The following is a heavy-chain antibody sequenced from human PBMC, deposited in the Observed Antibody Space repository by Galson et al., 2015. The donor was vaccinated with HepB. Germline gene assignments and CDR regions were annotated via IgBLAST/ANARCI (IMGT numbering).Heavy chain of an antibody. CDR1: GFTFSNFA. Sequence: SLRLSCAASGFTFSNFAIHWVCQAPGKGLEWVSYINRDSSIINYADSVKGRFTISRDNAKNSLYLQMNSLRDDDTAVYYCARGCSSTSCYVWGQGTTVTVSS. CDR2: INRDSSII. V-gene: IGHV3-48*02. J-gene: IGHJ6*02. CDR3: ARGCSSTSCYV. D-gene: IGHD2-2*01.